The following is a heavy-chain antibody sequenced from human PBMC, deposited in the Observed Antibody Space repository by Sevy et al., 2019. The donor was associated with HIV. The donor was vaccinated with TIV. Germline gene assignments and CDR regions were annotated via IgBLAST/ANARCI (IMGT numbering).Heavy chain of an antibody. CDR2: ISLSGSTI. J-gene: IGHJ6*02. CDR3: ARESRRCSNGVCYGYYGLDV. D-gene: IGHD2-8*01. Sequence: VGSLRLSCAASGFIFSDYYMSWIRQAPGKGLEWVSYISLSGSTIYYADSVKGRFTISRDNAKNSLYLQMNSLRAEDTAVYFCARESRRCSNGVCYGYYGLDVWGQGTTVTVSS. V-gene: IGHV3-11*01. CDR1: GFIFSDYY.